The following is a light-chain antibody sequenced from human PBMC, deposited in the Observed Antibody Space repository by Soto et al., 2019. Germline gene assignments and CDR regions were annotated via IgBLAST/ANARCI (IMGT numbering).Light chain of an antibody. CDR2: SSS. CDR1: QSLSSSF. V-gene: IGKV3-20*01. J-gene: IGKJ4*01. CDR3: QQYGRSPLT. Sequence: EIVLTQSPGTLSLSPGERAILSCRASQSLSSSFLAWYQQKPGQAPRLLIHSSSNRATGIPDRFSGGGSGTDFTLTISRLEPADFAVYYCQQYGRSPLTFGGGTKVDIK.